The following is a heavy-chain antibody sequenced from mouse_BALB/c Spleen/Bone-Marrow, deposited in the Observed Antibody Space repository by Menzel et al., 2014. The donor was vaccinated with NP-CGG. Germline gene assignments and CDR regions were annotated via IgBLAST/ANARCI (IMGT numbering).Heavy chain of an antibody. Sequence: QVQLQQSGAELVRPGSSVKISCKASGYAFSNYWMNWVKQRPGQGLEWIGQIYPGDGDTNYNGKFMGKATLTADKSSSTAYMQLSSLTSEDSAVYFCARRDGSTYYYAMDYWGQGTSVTVSS. CDR3: ARRDGSTYYYAMDY. CDR1: GYAFSNYW. J-gene: IGHJ4*01. V-gene: IGHV1-80*01. CDR2: IYPGDGDT. D-gene: IGHD1-1*01.